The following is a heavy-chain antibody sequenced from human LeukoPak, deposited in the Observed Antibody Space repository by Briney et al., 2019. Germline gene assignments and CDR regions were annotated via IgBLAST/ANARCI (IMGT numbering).Heavy chain of an antibody. CDR1: GGSISSYY. D-gene: IGHD6-13*01. CDR2: IYTSGST. J-gene: IGHJ4*02. CDR3: AAAHSSSWPFDY. V-gene: IGHV4-4*07. Sequence: SETLSLTCTASGGSISSYYWSWIRQPAGKGLEWIGRIYTSGSTNYNPSLKNRVTMSVDTSTNQFSLQLTSVTAADKAVYYCAAAHSSSWPFDYWGQRTLVTVSS.